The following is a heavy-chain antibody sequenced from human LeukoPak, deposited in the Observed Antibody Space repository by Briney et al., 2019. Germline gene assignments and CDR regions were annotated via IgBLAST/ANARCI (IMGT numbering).Heavy chain of an antibody. CDR1: GYTFTGYY. CDR3: ARKQHRYYYDSSGFNTEYYFDY. J-gene: IGHJ4*02. Sequence: ASVKVSCKASGYTFTGYYMHWVRQAPGQGLEWMGWINPNSGGTNYAQKFQGRVTMTRGTSISTAYMELSRLRSDDTAVYYCARKQHRYYYDSSGFNTEYYFDYWGQGTLVTVSS. D-gene: IGHD3-22*01. CDR2: INPNSGGT. V-gene: IGHV1-2*02.